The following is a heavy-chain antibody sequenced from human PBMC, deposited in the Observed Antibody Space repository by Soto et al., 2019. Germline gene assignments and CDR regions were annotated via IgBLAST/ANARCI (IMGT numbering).Heavy chain of an antibody. Sequence: QVQLVQSGAEVKKPGASVKVSCKASGYTFNIYGINWVRQAPGQGLEWMGWIKPHNGNTKYAQNLQGRVIMTTDTSTSTAYMELRSLRSDDTAVYSCARDLDGSGSYYTDYWGQGTLFTFSS. J-gene: IGHJ4*02. CDR3: ARDLDGSGSYYTDY. D-gene: IGHD3-10*01. V-gene: IGHV1-18*01. CDR2: IKPHNGNT. CDR1: GYTFNIYG.